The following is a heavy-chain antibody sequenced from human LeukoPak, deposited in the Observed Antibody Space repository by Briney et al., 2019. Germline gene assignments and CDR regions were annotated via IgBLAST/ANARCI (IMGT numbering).Heavy chain of an antibody. CDR1: GYTLTELS. V-gene: IGHV1-24*01. J-gene: IGHJ4*02. CDR2: FDPEDGET. D-gene: IGHD6-13*01. Sequence: GASVKVSCKVSGYTLTELSMHWVRQAPGKGPEWMGGFDPEDGETIYAQKFQGRVTMTEDTSTDTAYMELSSLRSEDTAVYYCATGDLGIAAAGTIDYWGQGTLVTVSS. CDR3: ATGDLGIAAAGTIDY.